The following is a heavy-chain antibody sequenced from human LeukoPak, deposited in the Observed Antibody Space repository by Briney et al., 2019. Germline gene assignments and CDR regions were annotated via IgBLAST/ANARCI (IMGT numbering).Heavy chain of an antibody. J-gene: IGHJ1*01. CDR2: IYYSGNT. CDR3: ARQPYYYDSSGYPH. CDR1: GGSISSSSYY. V-gene: IGHV4-39*01. D-gene: IGHD3-22*01. Sequence: SQTLSLTCTVSGGSISSSSYYWGWIRQPPGKGLEWIGGIYYSGNTYYNPSLKSRVTISVDTPKNQFSLKLSSMTAADTAVYYCARQPYYYDSSGYPHWGQGTLVTVSA.